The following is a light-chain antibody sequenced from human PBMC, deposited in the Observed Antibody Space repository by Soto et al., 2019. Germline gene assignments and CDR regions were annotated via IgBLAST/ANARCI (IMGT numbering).Light chain of an antibody. CDR2: DDA. CDR1: RLGAKY. J-gene: IGLJ2*01. Sequence: SYELTQPPSVSVSPGQTDTMTCSGERLGAKYVCWYQQKQGQSPLLVIYDDAKLPSGIPERFSGSNSGNTATLTINRTQAVDEADYYCQAWDNSVIFGGGTNLTVL. CDR3: QAWDNSVI. V-gene: IGLV3-1*01.